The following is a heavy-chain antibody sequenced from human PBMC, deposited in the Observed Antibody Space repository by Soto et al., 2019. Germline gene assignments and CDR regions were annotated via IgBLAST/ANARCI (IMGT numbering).Heavy chain of an antibody. CDR2: ISGSDGST. CDR3: AKNQNSGGYCCNYFDY. V-gene: IGHV3-23*01. J-gene: IGHJ4*02. Sequence: GGSLRLSCAASRFIFSDYAMSWVRRAPGKGLEWVSGISGSDGSTYYADSVKGRFTISRDDSKNTLYLQMNSLRAEDTAVYYCAKNQNSGGYCCNYFDYWGQGTLVTVSS. D-gene: IGHD2-21*01. CDR1: RFIFSDYA.